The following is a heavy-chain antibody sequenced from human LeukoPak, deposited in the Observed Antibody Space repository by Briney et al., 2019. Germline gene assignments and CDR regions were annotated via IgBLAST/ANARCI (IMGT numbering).Heavy chain of an antibody. CDR1: GFTFSSYS. CDR3: ARGQLYYDSSGFDY. J-gene: IGHJ4*02. Sequence: PGGSLRLSCAASGFTFSSYSMNWVRQAPGKGLEWGSSIISSSYIYYVDPVKGRFTISRDNAKNSLYLQMNSLRAEDTAVYYCARGQLYYDSSGFDYWGQGTLVTVSS. CDR2: IISSSYI. V-gene: IGHV3-21*01. D-gene: IGHD3-22*01.